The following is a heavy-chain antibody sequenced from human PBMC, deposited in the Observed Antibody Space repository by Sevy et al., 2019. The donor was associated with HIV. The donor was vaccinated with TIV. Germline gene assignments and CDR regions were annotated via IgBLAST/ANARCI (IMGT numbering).Heavy chain of an antibody. CDR1: GFTFNFFS. CDR2: ISFDGSNE. D-gene: IGHD1-1*01. V-gene: IGHV3-30-3*01. Sequence: GGSLRLSCAASGFTFNFFSMHWVRQAPGKGLEWVATISFDGSNEHYADSVKGRFTISRDNSKNSLFLQMNSLRADDSAVCYCALERLSSAVAEYFHNWGQGTLVTVSS. J-gene: IGHJ1*01. CDR3: ALERLSSAVAEYFHN.